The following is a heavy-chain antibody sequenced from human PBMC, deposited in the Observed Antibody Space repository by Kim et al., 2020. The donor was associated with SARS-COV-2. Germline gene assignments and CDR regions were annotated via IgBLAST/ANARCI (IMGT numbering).Heavy chain of an antibody. CDR3: ARGGRGYCSGGSCYYYYYGMDV. CDR2: IKQDGSEK. V-gene: IGHV3-7*01. Sequence: GGSLRLSCAASGFTFSSYWMSWVRQAPGKGLEWVANIKQDGSEKYYVDSVKGRFTISRDNAKNSLYLQMNSLRAEDTAVYYCARGGRGYCSGGSCYYYYYGMDVWGQGTTVTVSS. J-gene: IGHJ6*02. CDR1: GFTFSSYW. D-gene: IGHD2-15*01.